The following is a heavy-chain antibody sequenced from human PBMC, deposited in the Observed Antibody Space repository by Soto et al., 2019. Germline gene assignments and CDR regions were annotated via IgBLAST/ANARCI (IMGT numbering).Heavy chain of an antibody. Sequence: QVLVQEPGPGLVKPSQTLTLSCTVPGGSVDSGNNYWNWIPHPPGKGLEWIGYIYYGESTYYNPSLKSRATISVDTSQSRFSLRLTSVTAADTAVYYCARDMGSAMTTRIFDHWGQGTLVTVSS. V-gene: IGHV4-30-4*01. D-gene: IGHD4-17*01. CDR2: IYYGEST. CDR3: ARDMGSAMTTRIFDH. CDR1: GGSVDSGNNY. J-gene: IGHJ4*02.